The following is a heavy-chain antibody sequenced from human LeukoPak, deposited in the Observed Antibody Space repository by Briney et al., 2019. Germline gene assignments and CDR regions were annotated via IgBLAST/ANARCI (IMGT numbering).Heavy chain of an antibody. CDR3: ARSGAGAFDY. J-gene: IGHJ4*02. Sequence: GGSLRLSCAASGFTFSNFAMIWVRQAPGKGLEWVSAIGTAGDTYYPGSVKGRFTISRENAKNSLYLQMNSLRAGDTAVYYCARSGAGAFDYWGQGTLVTVSS. CDR2: IGTAGDT. V-gene: IGHV3-13*01. D-gene: IGHD1-26*01. CDR1: GFTFSNFA.